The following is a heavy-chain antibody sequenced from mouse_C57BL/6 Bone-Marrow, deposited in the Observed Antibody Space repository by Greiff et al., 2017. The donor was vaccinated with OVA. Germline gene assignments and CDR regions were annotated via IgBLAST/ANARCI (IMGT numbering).Heavy chain of an antibody. J-gene: IGHJ3*01. Sequence: DVQLQESGPGLVKPSQSLSLTCSVTGYSITSGYYWNWIRQFPGNKLEWMGYISYDGSNNYNPSLKNRISITRDTSKNQFFLKLNSVTTEDTATYDCARGGYYDLAWFAYWGQGTLVTVSA. CDR1: GYSITSGYY. CDR3: ARGGYYDLAWFAY. V-gene: IGHV3-6*01. D-gene: IGHD2-4*01. CDR2: ISYDGSN.